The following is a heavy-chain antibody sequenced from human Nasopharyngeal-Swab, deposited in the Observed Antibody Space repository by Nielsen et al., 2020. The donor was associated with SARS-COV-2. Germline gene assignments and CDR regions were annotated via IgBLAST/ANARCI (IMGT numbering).Heavy chain of an antibody. Sequence: GESLKISCAASGFTFSDYYMSWMRQAPGKGLEWISYIGNSGSPIFYPDSMRGRFTISRDNAKNALYLQVNSLRAEDTAVYYCVRGPSDSSLLNWSQGTLVTVSS. J-gene: IGHJ4*02. CDR3: VRGPSDSSLLN. CDR2: IGNSGSPI. V-gene: IGHV3-11*04. CDR1: GFTFSDYY. D-gene: IGHD6-13*01.